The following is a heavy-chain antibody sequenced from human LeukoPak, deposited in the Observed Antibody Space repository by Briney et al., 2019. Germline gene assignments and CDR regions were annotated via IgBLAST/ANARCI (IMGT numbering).Heavy chain of an antibody. V-gene: IGHV1-2*02. CDR1: GYTFTGYY. CDR3: ARLPGYCSSTSCPPYYYGMDV. J-gene: IGHJ6*02. D-gene: IGHD2-2*01. CDR2: INPNSGGT. Sequence: PGASVKVSCKASGYTFTGYYMHWVRQAPGQGLEWMGWINPNSGGTNYAQKFQGRVTMTRDTSISTAYMELSRLRSDDTAVYYCARLPGYCSSTSCPPYYYGMDVWGQGTTVTVSS.